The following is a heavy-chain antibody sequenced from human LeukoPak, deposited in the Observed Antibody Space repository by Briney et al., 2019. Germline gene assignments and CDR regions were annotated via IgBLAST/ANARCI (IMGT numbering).Heavy chain of an antibody. CDR1: GFTFSGYA. J-gene: IGHJ4*02. Sequence: GGSLRLSCAASGFTFSGYAMSWVRQAPGKGLEWVSAVSGSGGSTYYADSVKGRFTISRDNSKNTLYLQMNSLRAEDTAVYYCAKDRYYYDSSGYRGLGYWGQGTLVTVSS. CDR3: AKDRYYYDSSGYRGLGY. D-gene: IGHD3-22*01. CDR2: VSGSGGST. V-gene: IGHV3-23*01.